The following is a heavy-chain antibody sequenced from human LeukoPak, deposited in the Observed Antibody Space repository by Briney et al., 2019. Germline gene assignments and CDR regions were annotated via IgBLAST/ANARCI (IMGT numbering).Heavy chain of an antibody. Sequence: ASVKVSCKASGYTFTSYGISWVRQAPGQGLEWMGWISAYNGNTNYAQKLQGRVTMTTDTSTSTAYMELRSLRSDDTAVYYCARDAVTIFGVVIPRFDYWGQGTLVTVSS. CDR2: ISAYNGNT. CDR3: ARDAVTIFGVVIPRFDY. D-gene: IGHD3-3*01. J-gene: IGHJ4*02. CDR1: GYTFTSYG. V-gene: IGHV1-18*01.